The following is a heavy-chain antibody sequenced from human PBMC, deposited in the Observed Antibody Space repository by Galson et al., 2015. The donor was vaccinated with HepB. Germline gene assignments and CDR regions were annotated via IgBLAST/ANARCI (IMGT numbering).Heavy chain of an antibody. CDR2: ISNDGTYK. CDR3: ARARGAGAGDYENWYLDL. D-gene: IGHD4-17*01. Sequence: SLRLSCAASGFTFSSYDIHWVRQAPGKGLEWLALISNDGTYKSYADSVKGRFTISRDNSKNTASIQMNSLRPDDTAVYYCARARGAGAGDYENWYLDLWGRGTLVTVSS. J-gene: IGHJ2*01. CDR1: GFTFSSYD. V-gene: IGHV3-30*03.